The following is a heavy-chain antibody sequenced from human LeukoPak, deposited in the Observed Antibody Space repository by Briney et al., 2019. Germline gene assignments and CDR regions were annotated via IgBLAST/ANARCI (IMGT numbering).Heavy chain of an antibody. CDR3: ARGGWNFTAPFDP. V-gene: IGHV4-34*01. CDR1: GGSFSGYY. CDR2: INHSGST. Sequence: SETLSLTCAVYGGSFSGYYWSWIRQPPGKGLEWIGEINHSGSTNYNPSLKSRVTISVDTSKNQFSLKLSSVTAADTAVYYCARGGWNFTAPFDPWGQGTLVTVSS. D-gene: IGHD1-7*01. J-gene: IGHJ5*02.